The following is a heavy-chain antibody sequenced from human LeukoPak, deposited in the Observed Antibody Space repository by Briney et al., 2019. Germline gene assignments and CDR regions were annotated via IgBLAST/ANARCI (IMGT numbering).Heavy chain of an antibody. CDR1: GFTFSRYA. J-gene: IGHJ4*02. CDR3: ASTYGDSEQYYFDY. CDR2: ISYDANIGSNK. V-gene: IGHV3-30-3*01. Sequence: GRSLRLSCATSGFTFSRYAMHWVRQAPGKGLEWVALISYDANIGSNKYYADSVKGRFTISRDNAKNSLYLQMNSLRAEDTAVYYCASTYGDSEQYYFDYWGQGTLVTVSS. D-gene: IGHD4-17*01.